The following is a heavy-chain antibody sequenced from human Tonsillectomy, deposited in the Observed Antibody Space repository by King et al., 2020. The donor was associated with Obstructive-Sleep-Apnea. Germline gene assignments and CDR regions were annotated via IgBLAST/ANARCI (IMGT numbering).Heavy chain of an antibody. D-gene: IGHD6-19*01. CDR2: IYYSGST. V-gene: IGHV4-39*07. J-gene: IGHJ5*02. CDR3: ARAVAVAGSFDP. CDR1: GASISSNTYY. Sequence: QLQESGPGLVNPSETLSLSCIVSGASISSNTYYWGWIRQPPGKGLEWIGNIYYSGSTYYNPSLKRRVTISLDTSTSQFSLRLSSVTAADTAVYYCARAVAVAGSFDPWGRGTLVSVSS.